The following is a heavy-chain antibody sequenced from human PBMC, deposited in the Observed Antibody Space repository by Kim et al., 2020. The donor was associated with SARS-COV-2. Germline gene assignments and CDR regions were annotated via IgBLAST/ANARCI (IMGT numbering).Heavy chain of an antibody. J-gene: IGHJ4*02. CDR2: ISNDGSNK. V-gene: IGHV3-30*18. CDR1: GFTFINYG. D-gene: IGHD5-12*01. CDR3: AKDAVGWIRWGFFHS. Sequence: GWSLRLSCRASGFTFINYGMHWVRQAPGKGLEWVAVISNDGSNKYYAVSVKGRFTIFRDNSKNTLYLQMNSLRADDTALYYCAKDAVGWIRWGFFHSWGQGTLVTVSS.